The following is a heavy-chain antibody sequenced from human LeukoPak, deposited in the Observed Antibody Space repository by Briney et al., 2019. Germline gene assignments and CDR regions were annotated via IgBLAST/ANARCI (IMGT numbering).Heavy chain of an antibody. CDR1: GFTFSSYE. D-gene: IGHD3-10*01. V-gene: IGHV3-48*02. J-gene: IGHJ4*02. Sequence: GGSLRLSCAASGFTFSSYEMNWVRQAPGKGLEWVSYISSSSSAMYYPDSMKGRFTISRDNAKNSLYLQMNNLRDEDTAVYYCARGSGNSFDYWGQGALVTVSS. CDR3: ARGSGNSFDY. CDR2: ISSSSSAM.